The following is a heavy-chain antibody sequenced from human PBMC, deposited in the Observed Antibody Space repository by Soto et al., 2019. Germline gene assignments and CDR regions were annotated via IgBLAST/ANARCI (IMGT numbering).Heavy chain of an antibody. J-gene: IGHJ4*02. CDR2: IYYSGST. CDR1: GGSISSYY. V-gene: IGHV4-59*01. CDR3: ARGGGYDSDFDS. D-gene: IGHD5-12*01. Sequence: SETLSLTCTVAGGSISSYYWSWIRQPPGKGLEWIGYIYYSGSTNYNPSLKSRVTISVDTSKNQFSLKLSSVTAADTAVYYCARGGGYDSDFDSWGQGTLVTVSS.